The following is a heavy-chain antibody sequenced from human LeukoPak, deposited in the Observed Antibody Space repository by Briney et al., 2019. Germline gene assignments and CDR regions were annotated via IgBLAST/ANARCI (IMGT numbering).Heavy chain of an antibody. D-gene: IGHD2-15*01. J-gene: IGHJ4*02. Sequence: GGSLRLSCAASGFTFDDYAMHWVRQAPGKGLEWVSGIIWNSGSIVYADSVKGRFTISRDNAKNSLYLEMNSLRTEDTALYYCAKGCSAGSCYDFDHWGQGTLVTVSS. V-gene: IGHV3-9*01. CDR2: IIWNSGSI. CDR3: AKGCSAGSCYDFDH. CDR1: GFTFDDYA.